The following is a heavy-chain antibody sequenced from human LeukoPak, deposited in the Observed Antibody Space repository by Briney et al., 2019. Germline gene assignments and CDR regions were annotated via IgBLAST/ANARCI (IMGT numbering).Heavy chain of an antibody. D-gene: IGHD3-22*01. CDR3: ARVRSPPSYDSSGYCDY. Sequence: GGSLRLSCAASGFNFDSYSMIWVRQAPGKGLEWVSYISSSSSTIYYADPVKGRFTISRDNAKNSLYLQMNSLRAEDTAVYYCARVRSPPSYDSSGYCDYWGQGTLVTVSS. J-gene: IGHJ4*02. V-gene: IGHV3-48*01. CDR1: GFNFDSYS. CDR2: ISSSSSTI.